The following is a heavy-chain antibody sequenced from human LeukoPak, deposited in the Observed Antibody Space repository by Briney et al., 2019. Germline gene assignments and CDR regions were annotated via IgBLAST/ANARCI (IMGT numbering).Heavy chain of an antibody. Sequence: SVRVSCKASGGTFSSYAISWVRQAPGQGLEWMGRIITIIGIANYAQKFQGRVTITADNSTSTAYMELSSLRSEDTAVYYCARIPDPRDGYNPYYYYGMDVWGQGTTVTVSS. CDR2: IITIIGIA. J-gene: IGHJ6*02. CDR1: GGTFSSYA. CDR3: ARIPDPRDGYNPYYYYGMDV. V-gene: IGHV1-69*04. D-gene: IGHD5-24*01.